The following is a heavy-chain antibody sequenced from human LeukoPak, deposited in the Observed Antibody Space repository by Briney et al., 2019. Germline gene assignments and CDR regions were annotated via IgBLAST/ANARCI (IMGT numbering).Heavy chain of an antibody. D-gene: IGHD3-22*01. Sequence: ASVTVSCTASGYTFTGVYIHWVRQAPGQGLEWMAWINPQSGATNYAQTFQGRVTMARDMSINTAYMEVTSLRFDDTAVYYCARGGDDSGLYFAYWGQGTLVTVSS. CDR2: INPQSGAT. CDR1: GYTFTGVY. J-gene: IGHJ4*02. V-gene: IGHV1-2*02. CDR3: ARGGDDSGLYFAY.